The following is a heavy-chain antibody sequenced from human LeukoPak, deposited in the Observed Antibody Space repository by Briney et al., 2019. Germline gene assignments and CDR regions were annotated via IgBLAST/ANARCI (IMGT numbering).Heavy chain of an antibody. V-gene: IGHV3-23*01. Sequence: LSLTCTVSGGSISSGDYYWSWIRQPPGKGLEWVSAISGSGGSTYYADSVKGRFTISRDNSKNTLYLQMNSLRAEDTAVYYCAKDALEYYYGSGSEFDYWGQGTLVTVSS. CDR1: GGSISSGDYY. J-gene: IGHJ4*02. D-gene: IGHD3-10*01. CDR3: AKDALEYYYGSGSEFDY. CDR2: ISGSGGST.